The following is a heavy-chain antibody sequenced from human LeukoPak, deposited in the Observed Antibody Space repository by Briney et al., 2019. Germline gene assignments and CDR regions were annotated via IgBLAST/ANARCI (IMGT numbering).Heavy chain of an antibody. D-gene: IGHD6-19*01. J-gene: IGHJ3*02. CDR1: GFTFSSYA. V-gene: IGHV3-30-3*01. Sequence: GGSLRLSCAASGFTFSSYAMHWVRQAPGKGLEWVAVISYDGSNKYYADSVKGRFTISRDNSKNTLYLQMNSLRAEDTAVYYCARAEGLVPEAFDIWGQGTMVTVSS. CDR3: ARAEGLVPEAFDI. CDR2: ISYDGSNK.